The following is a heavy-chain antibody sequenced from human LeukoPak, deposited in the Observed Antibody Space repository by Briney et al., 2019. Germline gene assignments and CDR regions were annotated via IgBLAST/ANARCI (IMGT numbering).Heavy chain of an antibody. CDR3: ARDGRYSSGWRY. J-gene: IGHJ4*02. D-gene: IGHD6-19*01. V-gene: IGHV4-59*12. CDR2: IYYSGST. Sequence: SETLSLTCTVSGGSISSYYWSWIRQPPGKGLEWIGYIYYSGSTNYNPSLKSRVTISVDTSKNQFSLKLSSVTAADTAVYYCARDGRYSSGWRYWGQGTLVTVSS. CDR1: GGSISSYY.